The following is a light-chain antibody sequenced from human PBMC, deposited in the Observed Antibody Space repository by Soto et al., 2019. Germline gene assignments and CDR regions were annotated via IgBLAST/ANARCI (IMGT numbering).Light chain of an antibody. V-gene: IGKV3-15*01. CDR1: QSVSSN. CDR2: GAS. J-gene: IGKJ4*01. CDR3: HQYNNWPPLT. Sequence: EIVMTQSPATLSVSPGERATLSCRASQSVSSNLAWYQQKPGLAPRLLIYGASTRATGIPARFSGSGSGTEFTLTISILQSEDFAVYYCHQYNNWPPLTFGGGTMVEIK.